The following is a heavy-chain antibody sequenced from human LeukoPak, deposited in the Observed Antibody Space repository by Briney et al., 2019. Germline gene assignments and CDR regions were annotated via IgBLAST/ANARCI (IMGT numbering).Heavy chain of an antibody. J-gene: IGHJ4*02. V-gene: IGHV3-23*01. CDR3: AKDDRWLQFCC. CDR1: GFTFSSHG. CDR2: IIPSGHTT. D-gene: IGHD5-24*01. Sequence: PGGTLRLSCVASGFTFSSHGMNWVRQAPGKGLEWVSGIIPSGHTTYYADSVRGRFTISRDSSRNTVYLQMNSLRAEDTAVYYCAKDDRWLQFCCWGQGTLVTVSA.